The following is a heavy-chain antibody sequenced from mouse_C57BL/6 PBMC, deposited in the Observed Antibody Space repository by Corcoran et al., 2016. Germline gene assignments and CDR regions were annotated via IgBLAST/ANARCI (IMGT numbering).Heavy chain of an antibody. Sequence: QVQLQQSGAELARPGASVKLSCKASGYTFTSYGISWVKQRTGQGLEWIGEIYPRSGNTYYNEKFKGKATLTADKSSSTAYMELRSLTSEDSAVYFCASPGGTGTFYFDYWGQGTTLTVSS. CDR3: ASPGGTGTFYFDY. D-gene: IGHD4-1*01. J-gene: IGHJ2*01. CDR2: IYPRSGNT. CDR1: GYTFTSYG. V-gene: IGHV1-81*01.